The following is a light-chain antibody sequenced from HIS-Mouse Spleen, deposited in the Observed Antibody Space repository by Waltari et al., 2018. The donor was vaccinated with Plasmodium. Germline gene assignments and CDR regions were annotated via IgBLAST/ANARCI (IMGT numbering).Light chain of an antibody. V-gene: IGLV3-1*01. CDR1: KLGAKY. CDR2: QDS. J-gene: IGLJ2*01. CDR3: QAWDSSTVV. Sequence: SYELTQPPSVSVSPGQTPSITCPGDKLGAKYACWYQQKPGQSPVLVIYQDSKRPSGIPERFSGSNSGNTATLTISGTQAMDEADYYCQAWDSSTVVFGGGTKLTVL.